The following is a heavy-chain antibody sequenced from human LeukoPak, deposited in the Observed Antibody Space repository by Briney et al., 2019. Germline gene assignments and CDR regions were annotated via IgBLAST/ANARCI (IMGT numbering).Heavy chain of an antibody. V-gene: IGHV1-2*02. CDR2: INPNSGGT. CDR3: ARGTTIFGVVTHYGMDV. Sequence: ASVKVSCKASGYTFTGYYMHRVRQAPGQGLEWMGWINPNSGGTNYAQKFQGRVTMTRDTSISTAYMELSRLRSDDTAVYYCARGTTIFGVVTHYGMDVWGQGTTVTVSS. J-gene: IGHJ6*02. D-gene: IGHD3-3*01. CDR1: GYTFTGYY.